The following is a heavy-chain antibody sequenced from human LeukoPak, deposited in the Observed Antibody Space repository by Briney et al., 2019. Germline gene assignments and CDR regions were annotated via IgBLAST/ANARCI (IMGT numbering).Heavy chain of an antibody. V-gene: IGHV4-31*03. CDR2: IYYSGST. CDR1: GGSISSGGYY. Sequence: PSQTLSLTCTVSGGSISSGGYYWSWIRQHPGKGLEWIGYIYYSGSTYYNPSLKSRVTISVDTSKNQFSLKLSSVTAADTAVYYCAGDGFTMVRGVMRAFDIWGQGTMVTVSS. J-gene: IGHJ3*02. D-gene: IGHD3-10*01. CDR3: AGDGFTMVRGVMRAFDI.